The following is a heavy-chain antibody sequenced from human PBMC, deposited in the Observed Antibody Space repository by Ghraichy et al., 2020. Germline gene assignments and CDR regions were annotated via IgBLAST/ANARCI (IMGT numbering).Heavy chain of an antibody. CDR2: ISSSGYTV. V-gene: IGHV3-11*01. J-gene: IGHJ3*02. CDR3: ARGGGSSGWNDAFDI. Sequence: GGSLRLSCAASGFTFSDYYMSWIRQAPGKGLEWVSYISSSGYTVYYADSVKGRFTISRDNAKNSLYLQMNSLRAEDMAVYYCARGGGSSGWNDAFDIWGQGTMVTVSS. CDR1: GFTFSDYY. D-gene: IGHD6-19*01.